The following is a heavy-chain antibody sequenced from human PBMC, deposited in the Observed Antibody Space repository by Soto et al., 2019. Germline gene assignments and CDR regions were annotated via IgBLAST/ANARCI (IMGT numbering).Heavy chain of an antibody. Sequence: GGSLGLCCASSGFTFSIYGMHWVRQAPGKGLDWVAVIWYDGSNKYYADSVKGRFTISRDNSKNTLYLQMNSLRAEDTAVYYCARDRGPLNTAMDYFDYWGQGTMVTVSS. D-gene: IGHD5-18*01. CDR1: GFTFSIYG. J-gene: IGHJ4*02. CDR3: ARDRGPLNTAMDYFDY. CDR2: IWYDGSNK. V-gene: IGHV3-33*01.